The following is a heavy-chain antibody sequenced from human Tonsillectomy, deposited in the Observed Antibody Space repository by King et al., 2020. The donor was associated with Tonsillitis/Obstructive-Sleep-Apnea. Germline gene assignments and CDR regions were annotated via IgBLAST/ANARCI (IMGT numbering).Heavy chain of an antibody. CDR1: GGSIISYY. CDR3: ARQKGSSGWGVYYYYYMDV. D-gene: IGHD6-6*01. V-gene: IGHV4-59*08. Sequence: QLQESGPGLVKPSETLSLTCTVSGGSIISYYWSWIRQPPGKGLEWIGYIFYTGSTNYNPSLKGRVTISVDTSKNQVSLKLSSVTAADTAVYYCARQKGSSGWGVYYYYYMDVWGKGTTATVSS. CDR2: IFYTGST. J-gene: IGHJ6*03.